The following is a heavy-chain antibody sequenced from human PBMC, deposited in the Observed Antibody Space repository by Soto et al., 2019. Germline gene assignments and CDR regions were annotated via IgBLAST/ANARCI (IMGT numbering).Heavy chain of an antibody. Sequence: PSETLSVTCAVYAGSFSGYYWSWIRQPPGKGLEWIGEINHSGSTNYNPSLKSRVTISVDTSKNQFSLKLSSVTAADTAVYYCASGGPTHELVGATIAAFDIWGQGTMVT. CDR2: INHSGST. J-gene: IGHJ3*02. V-gene: IGHV4-34*01. CDR1: AGSFSGYY. D-gene: IGHD1-26*01. CDR3: ASGGPTHELVGATIAAFDI.